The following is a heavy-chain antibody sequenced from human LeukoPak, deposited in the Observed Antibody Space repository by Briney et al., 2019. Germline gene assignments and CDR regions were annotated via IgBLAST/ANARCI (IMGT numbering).Heavy chain of an antibody. CDR2: INHSGST. J-gene: IGHJ4*02. Sequence: SSETLSLTCAVYGGSFSGYCWSWIRQPPGKGLEWSGEINHSGSTNYNPSLKSRVTILVDTYKNQFSLKLSSVTAADTAVYYCARGDCSSTSCYTYDYWGQGTLVTVSS. CDR1: GGSFSGYC. D-gene: IGHD2-2*02. CDR3: ARGDCSSTSCYTYDY. V-gene: IGHV4-34*01.